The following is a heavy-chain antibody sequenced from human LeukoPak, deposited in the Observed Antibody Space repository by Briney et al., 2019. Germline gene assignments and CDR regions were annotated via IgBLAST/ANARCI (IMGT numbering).Heavy chain of an antibody. CDR3: ARGPERPRRRGIWFDP. V-gene: IGHV1-69*04. D-gene: IGHD3-16*01. Sequence: GASVKVSCKASGGTFSSYAISWVRQAPGQGLEWMGRIIPILGIANYAQKFQGRVTITRNTSISTAYMELSSLRSEDTAVYYCARGPERPRRRGIWFDPWRQGTLVTVSS. CDR1: GGTFSSYA. CDR2: IIPILGIA. J-gene: IGHJ5*02.